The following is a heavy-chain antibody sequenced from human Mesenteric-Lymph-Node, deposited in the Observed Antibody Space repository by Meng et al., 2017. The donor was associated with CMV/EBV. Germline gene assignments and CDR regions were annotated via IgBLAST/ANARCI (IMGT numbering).Heavy chain of an antibody. CDR1: GGSIRTNY. V-gene: IGHV4-59*01. D-gene: IGHD5/OR15-5a*01. CDR3: ARIGFTGPPVVSAHYGVDV. Sequence: SETLSLTCTVSGGSIRTNYWTWVRQSPGKGLEYIGEMYYSGSSNYDPTGKSRVTISVDTSKNQLSLSLRSVTAADTAVYYCARIGFTGPPVVSAHYGVDVWGQGITVTVSS. J-gene: IGHJ6*02. CDR2: MYYSGSS.